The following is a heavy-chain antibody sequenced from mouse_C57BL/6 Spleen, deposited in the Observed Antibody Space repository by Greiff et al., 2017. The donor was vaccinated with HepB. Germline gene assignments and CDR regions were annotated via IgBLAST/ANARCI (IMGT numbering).Heavy chain of an antibody. V-gene: IGHV5-16*01. CDR3: ARDGGGLLPPYAMDY. J-gene: IGHJ4*01. CDR2: INYDGSST. Sequence: DVHLVESEGGLVQPGSSMKLSCTASGFTFSDYYIAWVRQVPEKGLEWVANINYDGSSTYYLDSLKSRFIISRDNAKNILYLQMSSLKSEDTATYYCARDGGGLLPPYAMDYWGQGTSVTVSS. D-gene: IGHD2-3*01. CDR1: GFTFSDYY.